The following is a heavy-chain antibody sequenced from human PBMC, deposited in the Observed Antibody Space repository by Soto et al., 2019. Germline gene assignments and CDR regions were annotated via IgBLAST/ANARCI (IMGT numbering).Heavy chain of an antibody. Sequence: PSETLSLTCTVSGGSLFCYYCTWIRQPAGGGLEWIGCINSDGNTNYSPSLQSRVTMSVDPSRNHFSLNLTSVTAADTASYFCARARRLENWFDPWGPGIQVTVSS. CDR2: INSDGNT. V-gene: IGHV4-4*07. D-gene: IGHD5-12*01. CDR3: ARARRLENWFDP. CDR1: GGSLFCYY. J-gene: IGHJ5*02.